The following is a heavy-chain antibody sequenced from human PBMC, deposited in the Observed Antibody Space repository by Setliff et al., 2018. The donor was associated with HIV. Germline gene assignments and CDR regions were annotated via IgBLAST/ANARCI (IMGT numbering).Heavy chain of an antibody. J-gene: IGHJ4*02. Sequence: GGSLRLSCVASGLPFSSYGFHWVRQVPGKGLEWVTFIQYDESNTYYVDSVRGRFTISRDNSKNTLYLEMHSLRSEDTAVYYCARDRYSGSSTDYWGQGTLVTVSS. CDR2: IQYDESNT. CDR3: ARDRYSGSSTDY. V-gene: IGHV3-30*02. CDR1: GLPFSSYG. D-gene: IGHD1-26*01.